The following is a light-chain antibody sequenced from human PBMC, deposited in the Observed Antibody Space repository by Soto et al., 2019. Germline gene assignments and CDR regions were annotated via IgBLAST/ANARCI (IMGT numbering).Light chain of an antibody. CDR2: DVS. CDR1: SSDVGVYNY. CDR3: RSYTSSSSYV. V-gene: IGLV2-14*01. J-gene: IGLJ1*01. Sequence: QSALTQPASVSGSPGQSITISCTGTSSDVGVYNYVSWYQQHPGKAPKLMIYDVSNRPSGVANRFSGSKSANTASLTISGLQAEDEADYYCRSYTSSSSYVFGTGTKATVL.